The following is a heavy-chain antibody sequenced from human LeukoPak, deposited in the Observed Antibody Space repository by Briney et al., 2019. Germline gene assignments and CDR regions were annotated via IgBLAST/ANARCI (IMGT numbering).Heavy chain of an antibody. D-gene: IGHD2-15*01. V-gene: IGHV1-46*01. Sequence: GASVKVSCKASGYTXTSYYMHGVRQAPVQGLEWMGIINPSGGSTSYAQKFQGRVTMTRDTSTSTVYMELSSLRSEDTAVYYCARSFVVVVAATLNYGMDVWGQGTTVTVSS. CDR3: ARSFVVVVAATLNYGMDV. CDR1: GYTXTSYY. J-gene: IGHJ6*02. CDR2: INPSGGST.